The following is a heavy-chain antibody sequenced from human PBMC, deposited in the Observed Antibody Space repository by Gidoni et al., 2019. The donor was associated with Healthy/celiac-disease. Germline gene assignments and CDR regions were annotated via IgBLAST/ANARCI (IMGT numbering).Heavy chain of an antibody. J-gene: IGHJ3*02. D-gene: IGHD2-21*01. CDR1: GFTFSNAW. V-gene: IGHV3-15*01. Sequence: EVQLVESGGGLVKPGGSLRLSCAASGFTFSNAWMSWVRQAPGKGLEWVGRIKSKTDGGKTDYAAPVKGRFTISRDDSKNTLYLKMNSLKTEDTAVYYCTTTFVVVIAIHAFDIWGQGTMVTVSS. CDR3: TTTFVVVIAIHAFDI. CDR2: IKSKTDGGKT.